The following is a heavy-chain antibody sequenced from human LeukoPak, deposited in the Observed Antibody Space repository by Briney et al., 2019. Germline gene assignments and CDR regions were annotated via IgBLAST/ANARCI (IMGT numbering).Heavy chain of an antibody. J-gene: IGHJ4*02. D-gene: IGHD2-2*02. Sequence: GGSLRLSCAASGFTFSDYYMGWIRQAPGKGLEWVSCISSRGSTIYYADSVKGRFTISRDKAKNSLYLQMNSLRAEDTAVYYCARDATYCSSTSCYIDCWGQGTLVTVSS. CDR3: ARDATYCSSTSCYIDC. CDR2: ISSRGSTI. V-gene: IGHV3-11*04. CDR1: GFTFSDYY.